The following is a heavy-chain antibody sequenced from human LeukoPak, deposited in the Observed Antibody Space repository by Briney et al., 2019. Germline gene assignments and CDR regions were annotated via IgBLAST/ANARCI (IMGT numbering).Heavy chain of an antibody. Sequence: SVKVSCKASGYTFTSYYMHWVRQAPGQGLEWMGGIIPIFGTANYAQKFQGRVTITADESTSTAYMELSSLRSEDTAVYYCATQRLVVPAATPYYFDYWGQGTLVTVSS. CDR1: GYTFTSYY. V-gene: IGHV1-69*13. D-gene: IGHD2-2*01. CDR2: IIPIFGTA. J-gene: IGHJ4*02. CDR3: ATQRLVVPAATPYYFDY.